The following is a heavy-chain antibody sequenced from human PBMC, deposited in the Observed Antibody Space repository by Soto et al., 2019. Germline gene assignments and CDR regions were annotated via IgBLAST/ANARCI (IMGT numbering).Heavy chain of an antibody. V-gene: IGHV4-59*01. CDR1: GGSISSYY. Sequence: SETLSLTCTVSGGSISSYYWSWIRQPPGKGLEWIGYIYYSGSTNYNPSLKSRVTISVDTSKNQFSLKLSSVTAADTAVYYCVRDRDWAFDIWGQGTMVTVSS. D-gene: IGHD3-9*01. CDR3: VRDRDWAFDI. CDR2: IYYSGST. J-gene: IGHJ3*02.